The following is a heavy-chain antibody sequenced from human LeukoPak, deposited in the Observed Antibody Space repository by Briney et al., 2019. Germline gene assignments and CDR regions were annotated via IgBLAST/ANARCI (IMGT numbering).Heavy chain of an antibody. CDR3: AREQQLAH. J-gene: IGHJ4*02. D-gene: IGHD6-13*01. V-gene: IGHV3-20*04. Sequence: GGSLRLSCAASGSMFDDYGMSWVRQAPGKGLEWVSGINWNGGRTGYADSVKGRFTISRDNAKNSLYLQMNNLRAEDTAVYYCAREQQLAHWGQGTLVTVSS. CDR1: GSMFDDYG. CDR2: INWNGGRT.